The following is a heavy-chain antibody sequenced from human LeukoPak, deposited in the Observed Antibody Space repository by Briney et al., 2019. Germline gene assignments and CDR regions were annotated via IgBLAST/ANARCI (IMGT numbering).Heavy chain of an antibody. D-gene: IGHD2-2*01. J-gene: IGHJ5*02. CDR2: IWYDGSNK. V-gene: IGHV3-33*01. CDR3: ARDPLVRRSDRRIVVVPAAISGWFDP. Sequence: LAGRSLRLSCAASGFTFSSYGMHWVRQAPGKGLEWVAVIWYDGSNKYYADSVKGRFTISRDNSKNTLYLQMNSLRAEDTAVYYCARDPLVRRSDRRIVVVPAAISGWFDPWGQGTLVTVSS. CDR1: GFTFSSYG.